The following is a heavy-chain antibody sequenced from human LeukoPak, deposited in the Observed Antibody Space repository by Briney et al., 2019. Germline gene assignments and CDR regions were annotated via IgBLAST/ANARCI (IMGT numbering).Heavy chain of an antibody. CDR2: LNHDGSER. V-gene: IGHV3-7*01. CDR1: GFTFSHYY. CDR3: ARDSVSCRGCAFDV. D-gene: IGHD2-2*01. J-gene: IGHJ3*01. Sequence: PGGSLRLSCAASGFTFSHYYMSWVRQAPGKGLEWVANLNHDGSERKYVDSVKGRFTIFRDNATNSLYLQMNSLRAEDTAVFYCARDSVSCRGCAFDVWGHGTMVTVSS.